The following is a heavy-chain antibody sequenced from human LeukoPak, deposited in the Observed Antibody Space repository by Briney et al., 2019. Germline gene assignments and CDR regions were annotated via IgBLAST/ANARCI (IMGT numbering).Heavy chain of an antibody. Sequence: ASVKVSCKASGYTFTSYYMHWVRQAPGQGLEWIGIINPSGGSTSYAQKFQGRVTMTRDTSTSTVYMELSSLRSEDTAVYYCARVYDSSGSKSGLDYWGQGTLVTVSS. CDR3: ARVYDSSGSKSGLDY. J-gene: IGHJ4*02. D-gene: IGHD3-22*01. CDR2: INPSGGST. CDR1: GYTFTSYY. V-gene: IGHV1-46*01.